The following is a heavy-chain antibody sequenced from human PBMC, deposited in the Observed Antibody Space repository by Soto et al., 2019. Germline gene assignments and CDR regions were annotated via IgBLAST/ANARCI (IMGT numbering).Heavy chain of an antibody. V-gene: IGHV4-59*01. CDR3: ARSERSGYNYYYGMDV. D-gene: IGHD3-3*01. CDR1: GDSISGYY. Sequence: QVQLQESGPGLVKPPETLSLTCTVSGDSISGYYWSWIRQPPGKGLEWIGYIYESGSTNYNPSLKSRVTMSIDTSKNQFSLKLSSVTAADTAVYYCARSERSGYNYYYGMDVWGQGTTVTVSS. CDR2: IYESGST. J-gene: IGHJ6*02.